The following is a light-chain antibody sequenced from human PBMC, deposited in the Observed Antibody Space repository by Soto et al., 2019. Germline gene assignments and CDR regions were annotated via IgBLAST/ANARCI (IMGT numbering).Light chain of an antibody. Sequence: QPVLTQPPSVSGAPGQRVTISCTGSSSNIGAGYDVHWYQQLPGTGPKHLIYGNNNRPSGVPDRFSGSKSGTSASLAITGLQAEDEADYYCQSYDSSLDYVFGTGTKVTVL. CDR3: QSYDSSLDYV. J-gene: IGLJ1*01. V-gene: IGLV1-40*01. CDR2: GNN. CDR1: SSNIGAGYD.